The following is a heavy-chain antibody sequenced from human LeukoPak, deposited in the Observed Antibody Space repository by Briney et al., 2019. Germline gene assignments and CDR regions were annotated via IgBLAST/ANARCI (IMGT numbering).Heavy chain of an antibody. Sequence: KPSETLSLTCTVSGGSMGTYFWSWIRQPPGKGPEWIGFISYSGTTNYNPSLKSRVTISVDTSKNQFSLKVNSMTAADTAVYYCARGGASSRPFHYWGQGTLVTVSS. V-gene: IGHV4-59*01. J-gene: IGHJ4*02. CDR3: ARGGASSRPFHY. CDR1: GGSMGTYF. D-gene: IGHD2-2*01. CDR2: ISYSGTT.